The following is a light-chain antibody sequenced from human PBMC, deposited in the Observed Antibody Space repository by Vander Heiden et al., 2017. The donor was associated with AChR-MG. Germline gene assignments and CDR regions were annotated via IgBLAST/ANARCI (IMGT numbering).Light chain of an antibody. CDR1: QRVSNTY. CDR2: GPS. Sequence: DSVLTQSPGTLPLSPGERASFTCRDSQRVSNTYLACYQQKPGQPPRLLIYGPSSSAAGIPDRFNGSGSGTDFTLAISRLEPEDSAVYYCQQVVTSPYTFGQGTKLEIK. J-gene: IGKJ2*01. V-gene: IGKV3-20*01. CDR3: QQVVTSPYT.